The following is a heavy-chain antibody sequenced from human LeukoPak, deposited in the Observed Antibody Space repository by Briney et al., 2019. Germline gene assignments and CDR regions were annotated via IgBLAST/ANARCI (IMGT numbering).Heavy chain of an antibody. CDR3: AKLGYDILSGHYR. V-gene: IGHV3-13*01. CDR2: IGSAGDT. D-gene: IGHD3-9*01. J-gene: IGHJ4*02. CDR1: GFTFSSYD. Sequence: PGGSLRLSCAASGFTFSSYDMHWVRQATGKGLEWVSAIGSAGDTYYPGSVKGRFTISRDNAKKTVYLQMNSLRAEDTAVYYCAKLGYDILSGHYRWGQGTLVTVSS.